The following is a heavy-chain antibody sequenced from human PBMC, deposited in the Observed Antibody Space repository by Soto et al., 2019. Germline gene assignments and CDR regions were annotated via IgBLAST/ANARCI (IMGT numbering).Heavy chain of an antibody. CDR2: ISYDGSNK. D-gene: IGHD4-17*01. V-gene: IGHV3-30*18. Sequence: QVQLVESGGGVVQPGRSLRLSCAASGFTFSSYGMHWVRQAPGKGLEWVAVISYDGSNKYYADSVKGRFTISRDNSKNTLYLQMNRLRAEDTAVYYCAKEAQDYGDYGSPFDYWGQGTLVTVSS. CDR1: GFTFSSYG. CDR3: AKEAQDYGDYGSPFDY. J-gene: IGHJ4*02.